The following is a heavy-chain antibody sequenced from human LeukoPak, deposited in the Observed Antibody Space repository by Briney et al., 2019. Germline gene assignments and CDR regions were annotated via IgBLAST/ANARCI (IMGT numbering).Heavy chain of an antibody. CDR2: IYYNGNT. CDR3: ARQTGRFDP. V-gene: IGHV4-59*11. CDR1: GGSLNSHY. Sequence: KPSETLSLTFTVPGGSLNSHYWAWIRQPPGKGLEWIGYIYYNGNTNYNPSLKSRVTISVDTSKNQFSLRLISVTAADTAVYYCARQTGRFDPWGQGTLVTVSS. J-gene: IGHJ5*02.